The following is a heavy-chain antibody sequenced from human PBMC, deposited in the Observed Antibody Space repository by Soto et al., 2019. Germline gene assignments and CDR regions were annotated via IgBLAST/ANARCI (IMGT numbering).Heavy chain of an antibody. CDR1: GYVFTTYG. CDR3: ARVRVYAFYENWFDP. CDR2: IYPGGSHI. D-gene: IGHD3-10*01. V-gene: IGHV5-10-1*01. J-gene: IGHJ5*02. Sequence: PGESLKISCQRSGYVFTTYGITWVPQMPGRGLEWMASIYPGGSHINYSPSCQGYVTLSVDVSIITDYLQLHSLQPSDTVIYYCARVRVYAFYENWFDPWGQGTLVT.